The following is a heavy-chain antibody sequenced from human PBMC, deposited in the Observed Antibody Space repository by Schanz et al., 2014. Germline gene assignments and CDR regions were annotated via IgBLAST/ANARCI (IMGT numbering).Heavy chain of an antibody. CDR3: ARGGFGELSYFDY. CDR2: ISYDGSKK. J-gene: IGHJ4*02. V-gene: IGHV3-30*03. CDR1: GFMFSSYG. D-gene: IGHD3-10*01. Sequence: QVQLVESGGGVDQPGRSLRLSCAASGFMFSSYGMHWVRQAPGKGLEWVGVISYDGSKKSYADSVKGRFTISGDNSKNTLYLQMNSLRPEDTAVYYCARGGFGELSYFDYWGQGTLVTVSS.